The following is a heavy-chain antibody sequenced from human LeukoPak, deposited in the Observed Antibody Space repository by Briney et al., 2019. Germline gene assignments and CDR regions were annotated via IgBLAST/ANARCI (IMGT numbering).Heavy chain of an antibody. Sequence: SETLSLTCTVSGGSISSYYWRWIRPPPGKGLEWIGYIYYSGSTNYNPSLKSRVTISVDTSKNQSSLKLSSVTGADTAVYYGAGGGNPTYFDYWGQGTLVTVSS. CDR1: GGSISSYY. J-gene: IGHJ4*02. CDR3: AGGGNPTYFDY. CDR2: IYYSGST. D-gene: IGHD4-23*01. V-gene: IGHV4-59*01.